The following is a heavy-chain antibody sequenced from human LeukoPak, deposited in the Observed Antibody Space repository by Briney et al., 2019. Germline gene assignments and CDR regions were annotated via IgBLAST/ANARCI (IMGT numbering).Heavy chain of an antibody. Sequence: GASVKVSCKASGYTFTSYGISWVRQGPGQGLEWMGWISAYNGNTNYEQKLQGRVTMTTATSTSTAYMELRSLRSDDTAVYYCARFGGEAPQYDILTGYYGGGDWFDPWGQGTLVTVSS. CDR3: ARFGGEAPQYDILTGYYGGGDWFDP. J-gene: IGHJ5*02. CDR1: GYTFTSYG. D-gene: IGHD3-9*01. V-gene: IGHV1-18*01. CDR2: ISAYNGNT.